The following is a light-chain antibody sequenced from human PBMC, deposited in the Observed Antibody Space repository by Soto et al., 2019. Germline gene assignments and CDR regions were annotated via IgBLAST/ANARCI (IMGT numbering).Light chain of an antibody. J-gene: IGLJ3*02. CDR3: AAWDDSLSAWV. CDR2: RNN. V-gene: IGLV1-47*01. Sequence: QPVLTQPPSASGTPGQRVTISCSGSSSNIGINYVYWYQQLPGTAPKLLIYRNNERPSGVPDRFSGSKSGTSASLAISGLRSEDEADYYCAAWDDSLSAWVFGGGTKLTVL. CDR1: SSNIGINY.